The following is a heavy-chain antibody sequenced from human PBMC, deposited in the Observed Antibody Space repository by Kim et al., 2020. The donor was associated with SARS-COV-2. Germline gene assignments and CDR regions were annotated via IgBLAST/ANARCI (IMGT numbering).Heavy chain of an antibody. Sequence: IHYVDSVKGRFTISRDNANTSRYLQMNSLTADDTAVYYCARGRGGRARLDRWGQGTLVTVSS. CDR3: ARGRGGRARLDR. V-gene: IGHV3-7*03. CDR2: I. D-gene: IGHD6-25*01. J-gene: IGHJ5*02.